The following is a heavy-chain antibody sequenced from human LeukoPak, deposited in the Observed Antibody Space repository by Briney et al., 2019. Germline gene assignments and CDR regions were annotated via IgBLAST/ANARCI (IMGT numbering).Heavy chain of an antibody. CDR1: GFTFSSYA. Sequence: GGSLRLSCAASGFTFSSYAMHWVRQAPAKGLGGVAVISYDGSNKYYADSVKGRFTISRDNSKNTLYLQMNSLRAEDTAVYYCVRDRDRDPYYFDYWGQGTLVTVSS. V-gene: IGHV3-30*04. CDR2: ISYDGSNK. CDR3: VRDRDRDPYYFDY. J-gene: IGHJ4*02.